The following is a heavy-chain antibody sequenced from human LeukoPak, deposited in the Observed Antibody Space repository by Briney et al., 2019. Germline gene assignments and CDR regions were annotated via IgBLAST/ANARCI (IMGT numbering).Heavy chain of an antibody. CDR1: GGSISSGSYY. V-gene: IGHV4-61*02. J-gene: IGHJ3*02. CDR3: ARARFMITFGGVNDAFDI. Sequence: PSQTLSLTCTVSGGSISSGSYYWSWIRQPAGKGLEWIGRIYTSGSTNYNPSLKSRVTISVDTSKIQFSLKLSSVTAADTAVYYCARARFMITFGGVNDAFDIWGQGTMVTVSS. CDR2: IYTSGST. D-gene: IGHD3-16*01.